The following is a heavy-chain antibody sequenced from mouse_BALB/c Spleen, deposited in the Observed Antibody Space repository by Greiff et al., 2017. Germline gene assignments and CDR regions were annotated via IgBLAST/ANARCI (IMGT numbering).Heavy chain of an antibody. V-gene: IGHV2-9*02. Sequence: VQLQQSGPGLVAPSQSLSITCTVSGFSLTSYGVHWVRQPPGKGLEWLGVIWAGGSTNYNSALMSRLSISKDNSKSQVFLKMNSLQTDDTAMYYCARVPYDYDGWFAYWGQGTLVTVSA. D-gene: IGHD2-4*01. CDR3: ARVPYDYDGWFAY. J-gene: IGHJ3*01. CDR1: GFSLTSYG. CDR2: IWAGGST.